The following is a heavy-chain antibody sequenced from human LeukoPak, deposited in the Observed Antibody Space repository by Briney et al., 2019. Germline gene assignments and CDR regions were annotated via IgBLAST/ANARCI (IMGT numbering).Heavy chain of an antibody. CDR1: GFTFSSYA. CDR3: ARDGSSSRYRYYYYYVDV. J-gene: IGHJ6*03. CDR2: ISYDGSNK. Sequence: GRSLRLSCAASGFTFSSYAMHWVRQAPGKGLEWVAVISYDGSNKYYAESVKGRFTISRDNSKNTLYLQMNSLRAEDTAVYYCARDGSSSRYRYYYYYVDVWGKGTTVTVSS. V-gene: IGHV3-30*01. D-gene: IGHD6-6*01.